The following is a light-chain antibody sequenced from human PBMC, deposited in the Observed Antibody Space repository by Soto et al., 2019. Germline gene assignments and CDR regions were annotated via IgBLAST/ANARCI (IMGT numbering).Light chain of an antibody. CDR1: QSVSSY. V-gene: IGKV3-11*01. CDR2: DAS. CDR3: QQRSNWPGVT. J-gene: IGKJ5*01. Sequence: EIVLTQSPATLSLSPGERATLSCRASQSVSSYLAWYQQKPGQAPRLLIYDASNRATGIPARFSGSGSGTDFTLTISSLEPEVFAVYYCQQRSNWPGVTFGQGTRLEIK.